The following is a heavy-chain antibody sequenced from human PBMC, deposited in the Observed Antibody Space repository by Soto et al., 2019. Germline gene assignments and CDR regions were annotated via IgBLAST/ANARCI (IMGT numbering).Heavy chain of an antibody. D-gene: IGHD6-19*01. Sequence: LSLTCTVSGGSISSGGYYWSWIRQPPGKGLEWIGYIYYSGSTYYNPSLKSRVTISVDTSKNQFSLKLSSVTAADTAVYYCALAVAGTWMDYWGQGTLVTVSS. CDR3: ALAVAGTWMDY. CDR2: IYYSGST. V-gene: IGHV4-30-4*01. CDR1: GGSISSGGYY. J-gene: IGHJ4*02.